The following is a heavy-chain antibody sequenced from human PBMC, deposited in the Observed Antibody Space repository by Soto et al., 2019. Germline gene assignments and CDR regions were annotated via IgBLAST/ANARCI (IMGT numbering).Heavy chain of an antibody. D-gene: IGHD1-26*01. CDR2: ISRSSSTI. V-gene: IGHV3-11*01. Sequence: GGSLRLSCAASGFTFSDYYMSWIRQAPGKGLEWVSYISRSSSTIYYADSVKGRFTIARDNAKNSLCPQMNSLRAEDTAVYYWSREGGRDGSGRYYYYGTDVWGQWTPVTVSS. CDR1: GFTFSDYY. CDR3: SREGGRDGSGRYYYYGTDV. J-gene: IGHJ6*02.